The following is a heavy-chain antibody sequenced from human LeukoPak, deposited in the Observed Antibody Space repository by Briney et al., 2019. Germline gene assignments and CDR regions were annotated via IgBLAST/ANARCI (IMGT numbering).Heavy chain of an antibody. CDR2: ISSSSSTI. CDR3: AKDRGVAVAGTWDY. Sequence: GGSLRLSCAASGFTFSSYSMNWVRQAPGKGLEWVSYISSSSSTIYYADSAKGRFTISRDNAKNSLYLQMNSLRAEDTAVYYCAKDRGVAVAGTWDYWGQGTLVTVSS. D-gene: IGHD6-19*01. V-gene: IGHV3-48*01. CDR1: GFTFSSYS. J-gene: IGHJ4*02.